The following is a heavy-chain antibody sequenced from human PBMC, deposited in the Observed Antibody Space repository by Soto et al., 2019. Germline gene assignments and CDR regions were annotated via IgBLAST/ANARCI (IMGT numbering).Heavy chain of an antibody. Sequence: QVQLVESGGGVVQPGRSLRLSCAASGFTFSSDAMHWVRQAPGKGLEWVAVRSYDGSNKYYADSVKGRFTISRDNSKNTLYLRMNSLRAEDTAVYYCARDPNYDVLTGYYRQGDAFDIWGQGTMVTVSS. CDR3: ARDPNYDVLTGYYRQGDAFDI. V-gene: IGHV3-30-3*01. CDR1: GFTFSSDA. CDR2: RSYDGSNK. D-gene: IGHD3-9*01. J-gene: IGHJ3*02.